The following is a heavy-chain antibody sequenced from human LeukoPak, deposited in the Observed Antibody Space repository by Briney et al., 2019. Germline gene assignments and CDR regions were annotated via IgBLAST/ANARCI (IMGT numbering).Heavy chain of an antibody. J-gene: IGHJ4*02. V-gene: IGHV1-69*04. CDR2: TIPILGIA. D-gene: IGHD3-22*01. CDR3: ASQFLLPFDY. Sequence: SVKVSCKASGGTFSSYAISWVRQAHGQGLEWMGRTIPILGIAKYAQKFQGRLTITADTSTSTAYMQLTNLRSDDTAVYYCASQFLLPFDYWGRGTLVTVSS. CDR1: GGTFSSYA.